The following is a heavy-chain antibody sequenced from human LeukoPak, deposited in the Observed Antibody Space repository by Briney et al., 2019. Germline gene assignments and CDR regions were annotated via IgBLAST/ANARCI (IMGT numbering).Heavy chain of an antibody. CDR2: IKESGDIT. J-gene: IGHJ4*02. CDR3: VKYCSGATCSGY. D-gene: IGHD2-15*01. CDR1: GFTFSSYS. Sequence: PGASLRLSCAASGFTFSSYSMCWVRQAPGKGPEWVSGIKESGDITYYADSVKGRFTISRDNSKNTLYLQVNSLRAEDTAKYYCVKYCSGATCSGYWGQGTLVTVSS. V-gene: IGHV3-23*01.